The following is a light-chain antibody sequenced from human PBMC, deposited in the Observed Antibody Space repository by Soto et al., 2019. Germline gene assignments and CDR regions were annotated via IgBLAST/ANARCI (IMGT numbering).Light chain of an antibody. CDR2: DDN. V-gene: IGLV1-51*01. CDR3: GTWDNSLTDYV. CDR1: SSNIGNND. Sequence: QSVLTQPPSVSAAPGQRITISCSGSSSNIGNNDVSWYQQFPGSAPKLLICDDNRRLSGIPDRFSGSKSGTTATLGITGLQAGDEADYYCGTWDNSLTDYVFGSGTKVTVL. J-gene: IGLJ1*01.